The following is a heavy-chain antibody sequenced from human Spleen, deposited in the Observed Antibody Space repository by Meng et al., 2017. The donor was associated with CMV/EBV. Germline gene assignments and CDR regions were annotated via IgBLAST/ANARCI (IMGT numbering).Heavy chain of an antibody. V-gene: IGHV3-15*01. CDR3: TTGSQDFQH. Sequence: GESLKISCAASGFTFSSYAMSWVRQAPGKGLEWVGRIKSKTDGGTTDYAAPVKGRFTISRDDSKNTLYLQMNSLKTEDTAVYYCTTGSQDFQHWGQGTLVTVSS. J-gene: IGHJ1*01. CDR1: GFTFSSYA. CDR2: IKSKTDGGTT.